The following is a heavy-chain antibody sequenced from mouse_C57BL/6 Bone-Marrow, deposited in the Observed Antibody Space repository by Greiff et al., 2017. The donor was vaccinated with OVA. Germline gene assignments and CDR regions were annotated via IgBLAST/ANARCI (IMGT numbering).Heavy chain of an antibody. D-gene: IGHD2-4*01. V-gene: IGHV7-3*01. CDR2: IRNKANGYTT. J-gene: IGHJ3*01. CDR1: GFTFTDYY. CDR3: ARYNYAFAY. Sequence: EVKLMESGGGLVQPGGSLSLSCAASGFTFTDYYMSWVRQPPGKALEWLGFIRNKANGYTTEYSASVKGRFTISRDNSQSILCLQMNALRAEDSATYYCARYNYAFAYWGQGTLVTVSA.